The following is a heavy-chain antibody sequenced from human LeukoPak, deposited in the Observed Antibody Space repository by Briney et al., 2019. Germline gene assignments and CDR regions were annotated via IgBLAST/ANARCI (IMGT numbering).Heavy chain of an antibody. V-gene: IGHV4-34*01. CDR3: ARRKSRTWIQLWFDY. Sequence: PSETLSLTCAVYGGSFSGYYWSWIRQPPGKGLEWIGEINHSGSTNYNPSLKSRVTISVDTSKNQFSLKLSSVTAADTAVYYCARRKSRTWIQLWFDYWGQGTLVTVSS. CDR1: GGSFSGYY. D-gene: IGHD5-18*01. CDR2: INHSGST. J-gene: IGHJ4*02.